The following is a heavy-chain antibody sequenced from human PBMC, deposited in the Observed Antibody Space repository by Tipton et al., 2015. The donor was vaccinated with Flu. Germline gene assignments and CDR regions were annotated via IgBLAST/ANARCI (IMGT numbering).Heavy chain of an antibody. J-gene: IGHJ4*02. CDR2: IYHSGST. CDR1: GGSISSGGYS. Sequence: TLSLTCAVSGGSISSGGYSWSWIRQPPGKGLEWIGYIYHSGSTYYNPSLKSRVTISVDRSKNQFSLKLSSVTAADTAVYHCARALWIEGYFDYWGQGTLVTVSS. CDR3: ARALWIEGYFDY. V-gene: IGHV4-30-2*01. D-gene: IGHD3-3*01.